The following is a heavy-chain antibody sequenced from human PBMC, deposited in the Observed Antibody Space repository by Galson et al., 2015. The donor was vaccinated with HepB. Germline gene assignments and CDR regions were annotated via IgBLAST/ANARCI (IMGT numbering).Heavy chain of an antibody. V-gene: IGHV3-20*04. CDR2: INMKGESR. CDR3: ARDRAAISSWYTGYFFDS. D-gene: IGHD6-13*01. CDR1: GFTFEHFG. J-gene: IGHJ4*02. Sequence: SLRLSCAASGFTFEHFGMSWVRQIPGEGLEWVAGINMKGESRGYADSVKGRFTISRDNAKNSLYLQMNSLRAEDTAVYYCARDRAAISSWYTGYFFDSWGQGTLVAVSS.